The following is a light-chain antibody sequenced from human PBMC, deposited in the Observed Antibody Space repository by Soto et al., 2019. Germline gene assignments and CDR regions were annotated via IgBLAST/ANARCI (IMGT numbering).Light chain of an antibody. CDR3: QQYNSWLWT. Sequence: EIVMTQSPATLSVSPGEGATLSCTASQSVSSKLAWYQQKPGQAPRLLIYGASTRATGIPARCSGSGSGTEFTLIISSLQSEDSAVYYCQQYNSWLWTFGQGTEVQIQ. CDR1: QSVSSK. V-gene: IGKV3-15*01. CDR2: GAS. J-gene: IGKJ1*01.